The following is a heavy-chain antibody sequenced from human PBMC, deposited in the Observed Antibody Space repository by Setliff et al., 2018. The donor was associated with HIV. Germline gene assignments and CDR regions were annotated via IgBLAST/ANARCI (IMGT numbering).Heavy chain of an antibody. CDR2: IYHSGST. CDR3: ARGQDLGALGIVALPAGALDF. Sequence: PSETLSLTCAVSGYSISSGYYWGWIRQPPGKGLEWIGSIYHSGSTYYNPSLKSRVTISVDRSKNQFSLKLTSVTAADTAVYYCARGQDLGALGIVALPAGALDFWGPGTLVTVSS. CDR1: GYSISSGYY. V-gene: IGHV4-38-2*01. D-gene: IGHD1-26*01. J-gene: IGHJ4*02.